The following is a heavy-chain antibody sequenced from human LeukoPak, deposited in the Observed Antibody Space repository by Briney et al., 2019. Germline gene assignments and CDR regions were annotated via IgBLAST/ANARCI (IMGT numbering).Heavy chain of an antibody. D-gene: IGHD3-10*01. CDR3: ARVGSPLEGMDV. V-gene: IGHV1-18*01. J-gene: IGHJ6*02. CDR2: ISAYNGNT. CDR1: GYTFTSYG. Sequence: AASVTVSCKASGYTFTSYGISWVRQAPGQGLEGMGWISAYNGNTNYAQTLQGRVTMTTDTSTSTAYMELRSLRSDDTAVYYCARVGSPLEGMDVWGQGTTVTVSS.